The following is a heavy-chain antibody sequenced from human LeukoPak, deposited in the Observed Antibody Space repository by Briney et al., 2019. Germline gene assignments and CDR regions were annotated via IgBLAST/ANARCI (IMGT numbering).Heavy chain of an antibody. D-gene: IGHD6-19*01. V-gene: IGHV3-74*01. CDR3: AGGSGWNVDY. Sequence: GGSLRLSCAASGFTFSSYWMHWVRQAPGKGLVWVSRINSDGSSTSYADSVKGRFTIARDNAKNSLYLQMNSMRAEDTAVYYCAGGSGWNVDYWGQGTLVTVSS. CDR2: INSDGSST. CDR1: GFTFSSYW. J-gene: IGHJ4*02.